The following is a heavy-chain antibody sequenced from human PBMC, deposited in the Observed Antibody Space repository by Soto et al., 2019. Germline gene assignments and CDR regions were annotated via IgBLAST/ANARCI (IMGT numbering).Heavy chain of an antibody. CDR1: SGSISPYY. CDR2: IYTSGST. V-gene: IGHV4-4*07. CDR3: AREDSSTRGMDV. D-gene: IGHD6-19*01. Sequence: QVQLQESGPGLVKPSETLSLTCTVSSGSISPYYWSWIRQPAGKGLEWIGRIYTSGSTDYNPSLKSRVTMSVDTSKSHFALKLSSVTAADTAVYYCAREDSSTRGMDVWGQGTTVTVSS. J-gene: IGHJ6*02.